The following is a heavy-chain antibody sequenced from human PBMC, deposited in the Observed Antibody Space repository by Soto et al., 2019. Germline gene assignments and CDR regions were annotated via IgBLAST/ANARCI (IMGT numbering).Heavy chain of an antibody. V-gene: IGHV3-23*01. CDR2: ISGGGDTT. Sequence: EVQLLESGGGLVQPGGSLRLSCAASGFTFNNCAMTWVRQPPGKGLEWVSAISGGGDTTSYADSVKGRFTVSRDGSKNTRYLQMSSLRAEDTALYYCAKGRGGSGSLTPRVDFWGQGTLVTVSS. CDR3: AKGRGGSGSLTPRVDF. J-gene: IGHJ4*02. CDR1: GFTFNNCA. D-gene: IGHD3-10*01.